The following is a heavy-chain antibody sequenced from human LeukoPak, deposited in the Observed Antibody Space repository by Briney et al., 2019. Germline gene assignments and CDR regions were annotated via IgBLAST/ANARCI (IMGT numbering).Heavy chain of an antibody. Sequence: ASVKVSCKASGYTFTGYYMHWVRQAPGQGLEWMGWINPNSGGTNYAQKFQGRVTMTRDTSISTAYMELSRLRSDDTAVYYCARVEPGLRFLEWLSNFDYWGQGTLVTVSS. CDR3: ARVEPGLRFLEWLSNFDY. CDR1: GYTFTGYY. V-gene: IGHV1-2*02. CDR2: INPNSGGT. J-gene: IGHJ4*02. D-gene: IGHD3-3*01.